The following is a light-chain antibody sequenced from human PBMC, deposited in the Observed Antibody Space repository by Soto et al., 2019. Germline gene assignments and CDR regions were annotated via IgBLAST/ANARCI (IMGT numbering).Light chain of an antibody. V-gene: IGLV2-14*03. J-gene: IGLJ1*01. CDR3: SSWTSGATYV. CDR1: SSDVGAYNY. CDR2: DVN. Sequence: HSVLTKPASVNGAPGQSITISCAGTSSDVGAYNYVSWYQHHPGKAPKLMIYDVNNRPSGDSNRFSGSKSGNTASLTISGLQAEDEADYYCSSWTSGATYVFGSGTKSPS.